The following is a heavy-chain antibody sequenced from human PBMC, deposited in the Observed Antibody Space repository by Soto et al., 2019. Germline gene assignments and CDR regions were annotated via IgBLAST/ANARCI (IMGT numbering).Heavy chain of an antibody. CDR3: ARGADEYYYDSSGYYN. Sequence: ASVKVSCKASGYTFTGYYMHWVRQAPGQGLEWMGWINPNSGGTNYAQKFQGWVTMTRDTSISTAYMELSRLRSDDTAVYYCARGADEYYYDSSGYYNWGQGTLVTVSS. CDR1: GYTFTGYY. V-gene: IGHV1-2*04. CDR2: INPNSGGT. J-gene: IGHJ4*02. D-gene: IGHD3-22*01.